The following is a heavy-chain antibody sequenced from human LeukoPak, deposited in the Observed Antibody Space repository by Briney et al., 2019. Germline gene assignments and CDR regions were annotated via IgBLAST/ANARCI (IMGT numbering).Heavy chain of an antibody. Sequence: PGGTLRLSCVASGFTFSSHHMSWVRQTPGKGLESVATIKPDGSEKYYVDSVKGRFTISRDNAKSSLYLQMNSLRVEDTGVYFCARMSSYCDYWGQGTLVTVSS. V-gene: IGHV3-7*01. CDR3: ARMSSYCDY. D-gene: IGHD2-2*01. J-gene: IGHJ4*02. CDR1: GFTFSSHH. CDR2: IKPDGSEK.